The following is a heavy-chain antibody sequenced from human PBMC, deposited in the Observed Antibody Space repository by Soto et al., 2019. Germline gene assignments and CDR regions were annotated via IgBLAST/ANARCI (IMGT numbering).Heavy chain of an antibody. CDR1: GGSISSYY. J-gene: IGHJ4*02. CDR3: ARDPHAGMLFDY. D-gene: IGHD2-8*01. CDR2: IYYSGST. Sequence: PSETLSLTCTVSGGSISSYYWSWIRQPPGKGLEWIGYIYYSGSTNYNPSLKSRVTISVDTSKNQFSLKLSSVTAADTAVYYCARDPHAGMLFDYCGQGTLVTGSS. V-gene: IGHV4-59*01.